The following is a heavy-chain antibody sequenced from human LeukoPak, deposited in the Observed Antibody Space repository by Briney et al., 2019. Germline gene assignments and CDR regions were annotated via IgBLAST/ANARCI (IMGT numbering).Heavy chain of an antibody. CDR3: ARVLEGSWYIY. D-gene: IGHD6-13*01. CDR2: IDPNSGGT. CDR1: GYTFTVYY. J-gene: IGHJ4*02. V-gene: IGHV1-2*04. Sequence: GASVKVSCKASGYTFTVYYIHWVRQAPGQGLEWMGWIDPNSGGTNYAQKFQGWVTMTRDTSITTAYIEVNRLISDDTAVYYCARVLEGSWYIYWGQGTLVTVSS.